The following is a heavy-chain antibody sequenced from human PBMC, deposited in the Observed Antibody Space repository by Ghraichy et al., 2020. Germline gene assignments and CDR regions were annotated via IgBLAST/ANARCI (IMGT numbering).Heavy chain of an antibody. CDR1: GGSISSSSYY. CDR2: IYYSGST. CDR3: ARNGDYDPLGDY. V-gene: IGHV4-39*01. D-gene: IGHD4-17*01. Sequence: SQTLSLTCTVSGGSISSSSYYWGWIRQPPGKGLEWIGSIYYSGSTYYNPSLKSRVTISVDTSKNQFSLKLSSVTAADTAVYYCARNGDYDPLGDYWGQGTLVTVSS. J-gene: IGHJ4*02.